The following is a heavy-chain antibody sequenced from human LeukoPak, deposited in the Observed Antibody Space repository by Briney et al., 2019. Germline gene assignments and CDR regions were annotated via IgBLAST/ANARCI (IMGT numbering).Heavy chain of an antibody. V-gene: IGHV3-23*01. J-gene: IGHJ4*02. CDR3: ARAPYYSHVEFYFDY. D-gene: IGHD3-22*01. CDR1: GFTFNSYA. CDR2: ISGSGGST. Sequence: GGSLRLSCTASGFTFNSYAMSWVRQAPGKGLEWVSVISGSGGSTNYADSVKGRFTISRDNSKNTLYLQMNSLRAEDTAVYYCARAPYYSHVEFYFDYWGQGTLVTVSS.